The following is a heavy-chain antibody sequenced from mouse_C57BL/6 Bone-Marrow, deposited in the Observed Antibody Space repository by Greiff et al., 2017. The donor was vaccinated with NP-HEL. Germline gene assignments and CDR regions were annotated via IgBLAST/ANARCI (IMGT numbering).Heavy chain of an antibody. CDR2: IYPGSGST. D-gene: IGHD2-1*01. CDR3: ARRNYPVDY. V-gene: IGHV1-55*01. CDR1: GYTFTSYW. J-gene: IGHJ4*01. Sequence: QVHVKQSGAELVKPGASVKMSCKASGYTFTSYWITWVKQRPGQGLEWIGDIYPGSGSTNYNEKFKSKATLTVDTSSSTAYMQLSSLTSEDSAVYYCARRNYPVDYWGQGTSVTVSS.